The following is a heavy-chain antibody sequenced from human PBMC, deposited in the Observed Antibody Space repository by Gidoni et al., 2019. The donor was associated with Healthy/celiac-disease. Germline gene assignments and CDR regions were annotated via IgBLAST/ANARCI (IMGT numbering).Heavy chain of an antibody. CDR3: ASQIYDFWSGYYNLDY. Sequence: QVQLQESGPGLVKPSQTLSLTCTVSGGSISSGSYYWSWIRQPAGKGLEWIGRIYTSGSTNYNPSLKSRVTISVDTSKNQFSLKLSSVTAADTAVYYCASQIYDFWSGYYNLDYWGQGTLVTVSS. CDR2: IYTSGST. J-gene: IGHJ4*02. D-gene: IGHD3-3*01. V-gene: IGHV4-61*02. CDR1: GGSISSGSYY.